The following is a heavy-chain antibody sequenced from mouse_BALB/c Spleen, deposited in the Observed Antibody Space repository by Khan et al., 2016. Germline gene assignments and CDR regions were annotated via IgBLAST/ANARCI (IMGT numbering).Heavy chain of an antibody. CDR1: GYTFTSYW. CDR3: ARWKKYCGSVYFDV. CDR2: IAPGSGST. J-gene: IGHJ1*01. Sequence: DLVKPGTSVKLSCKASGYTFTSYWINWIKQRPGQGLEWIGRIAPGSGSTYYNEMFKGKATLTVDTSSSTAYIQLSSLSSEDSAVYFCARWKKYCGSVYFDVWGAGTTVTVSS. V-gene: IGHV1S41*01. D-gene: IGHD1-1*01.